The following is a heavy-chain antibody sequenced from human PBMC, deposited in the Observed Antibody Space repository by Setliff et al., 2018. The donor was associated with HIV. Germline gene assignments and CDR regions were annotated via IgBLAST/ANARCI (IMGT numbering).Heavy chain of an antibody. V-gene: IGHV3-23*01. J-gene: IGHJ6*02. Sequence: PGGSLRLSCAASGFSFTFYALSWVRQTPGKGLEWISGISGSGGVTYYADSVRGRFTISRDNSKNTLYLQMGSLRGDDMAVYYCASGKNYIFWSSYFGMDVWGQGTTVTVSS. CDR1: GFSFTFYA. D-gene: IGHD3-3*01. CDR2: ISGSGGVT. CDR3: ASGKNYIFWSSYFGMDV.